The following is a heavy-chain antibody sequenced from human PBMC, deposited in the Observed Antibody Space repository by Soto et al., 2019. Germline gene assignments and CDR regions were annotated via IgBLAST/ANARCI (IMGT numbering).Heavy chain of an antibody. CDR1: VASISSFN. V-gene: IGHV4-4*07. J-gene: IGHJ2*01. Sequence: SETLSRTCSVSVASISSFNWNWVRQPAGKGPEWVGRLNIAGTINYNPSLKSRITMSMDTSKNQISLHLRSVTAADTAIYYCARDRGEYTSSWFWYFSHWGHGTLVTVSS. CDR3: ARDRGEYTSSWFWYFSH. D-gene: IGHD6-13*01. CDR2: LNIAGTI.